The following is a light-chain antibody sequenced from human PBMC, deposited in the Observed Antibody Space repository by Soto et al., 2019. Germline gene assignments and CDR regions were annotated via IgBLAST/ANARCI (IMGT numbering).Light chain of an antibody. J-gene: IGLJ1*01. CDR1: SSDVGGYNF. CDR2: EVI. CDR3: SSYSSTTTREV. V-gene: IGLV2-14*01. Sequence: QSVLTQPASVSGAPGQSITISCTGTSSDVGGYNFVSWYQHHPGTPPKLIIYEVIHRPSGVSNRFSGSKSAITASLTISGLQVEDEADYFCSSYSSTTTREVFGTGTKV.